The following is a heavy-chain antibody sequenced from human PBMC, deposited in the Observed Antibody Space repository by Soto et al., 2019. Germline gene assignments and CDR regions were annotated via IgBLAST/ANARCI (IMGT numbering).Heavy chain of an antibody. Sequence: SETLSLTSTVSGGSIRSGGYYWSWIRQHPGKGLEWIGYIYYSGSTYYNPSLKSRVTISVDTSKNQLSLKVSSVTAADTAVYYCSRGITIVWGSWVYYCYYMDVWSKGSTVTGSS. D-gene: IGHD3-10*01. V-gene: IGHV4-31*03. CDR3: SRGITIVWGSWVYYCYYMDV. J-gene: IGHJ6*03. CDR1: GGSIRSGGYY. CDR2: IYYSGST.